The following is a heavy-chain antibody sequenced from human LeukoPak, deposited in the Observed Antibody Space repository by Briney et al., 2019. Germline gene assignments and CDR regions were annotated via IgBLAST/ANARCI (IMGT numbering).Heavy chain of an antibody. V-gene: IGHV4-59*01. CDR1: GGSISSYY. CDR3: ARPTVTTIGGFVC. J-gene: IGHJ4*02. Sequence: SETLSLTCTVSGGSISSYYWSWIRQPPGKGLEWVGYIYYSGSTNYNPSLKSRVTISVDTSKNQFSLKLSSVTAADTAVYFCARPTVTTIGGFVCWGQGTLVTVSS. CDR2: IYYSGST. D-gene: IGHD4-11*01.